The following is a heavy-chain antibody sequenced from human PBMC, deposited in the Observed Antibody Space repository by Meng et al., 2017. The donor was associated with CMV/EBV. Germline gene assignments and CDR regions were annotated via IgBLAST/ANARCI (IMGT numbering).Heavy chain of an antibody. CDR2: IYYSGST. CDR1: GGSISSSSYY. CDR3: ARASVNIGYCSSTSCYLYYYYGMDV. D-gene: IGHD2-2*01. J-gene: IGHJ6*02. V-gene: IGHV4-39*07. Sequence: SETLSLTCTVSGGSISSSSYYWGRIRQPPGKGLEWIGSIYYSGSTYYNPSLKSRVTISVDTSKNQFSLKLSSVTAADTAVYYCARASVNIGYCSSTSCYLYYYYGMDVWGQGTTVTVSS.